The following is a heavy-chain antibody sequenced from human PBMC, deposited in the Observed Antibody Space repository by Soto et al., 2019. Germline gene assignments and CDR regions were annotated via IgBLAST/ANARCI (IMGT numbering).Heavy chain of an antibody. V-gene: IGHV4-4*07. CDR2: IFSSGST. Sequence: QVRLQESGPGLLKPSETLSLTCTVSGGSINTFYWSWVRQPAGKGLEWIGRIFSSGSTSFNPSLESRVAMSVDTSKNPFSLNLSSLTAADMAVYYCAREGSYSAYNFAHGIQLWSFDFWGQGALVTVSS. CDR1: GGSINTFY. CDR3: AREGSYSAYNFAHGIQLWSFDF. J-gene: IGHJ4*02. D-gene: IGHD5-12*01.